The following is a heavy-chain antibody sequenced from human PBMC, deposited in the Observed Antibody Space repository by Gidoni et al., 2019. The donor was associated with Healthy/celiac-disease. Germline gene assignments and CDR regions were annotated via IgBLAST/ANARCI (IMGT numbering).Heavy chain of an antibody. CDR2: VKQYGSEK. Sequence: EVQLGVAGGGLVKPGGSLRLSCAVSGFTLSSDWMSWVRQAPGKGLEWVANVKQYGSEKYYVDSVKGRFTISRDNAKNSLYLQMNSLRAEDTAVYYCARDGYYDFWSGYYTDYWGQGTLVTVSS. D-gene: IGHD3-3*01. J-gene: IGHJ4*02. CDR1: GFTLSSDW. CDR3: ARDGYYDFWSGYYTDY. V-gene: IGHV3-7*03.